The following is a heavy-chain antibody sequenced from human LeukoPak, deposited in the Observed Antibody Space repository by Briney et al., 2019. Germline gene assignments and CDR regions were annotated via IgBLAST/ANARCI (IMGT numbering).Heavy chain of an antibody. D-gene: IGHD3-16*01. J-gene: IGHJ6*03. CDR1: GGTFSSYA. Sequence: SVKVSCKASGGTFSSYAISWVRQAPGQGLEWMRGIIPIFGTANYAQKFQGRVTITTDESTSTAYMELSSLRSEDTAVYYCARVPGEPVVPNYYYYYMDVWGKGTTVTVSS. V-gene: IGHV1-69*05. CDR2: IIPIFGTA. CDR3: ARVPGEPVVPNYYYYYMDV.